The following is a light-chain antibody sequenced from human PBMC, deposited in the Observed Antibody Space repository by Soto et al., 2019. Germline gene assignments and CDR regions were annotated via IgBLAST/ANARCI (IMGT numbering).Light chain of an antibody. CDR2: DSS. V-gene: IGKV1-9*01. CDR1: QSISSY. J-gene: IGKJ4*01. Sequence: DIQLTQSPSFLSASVGDIVTVTCRASQSISSYLAWYQQKPGKAPKLLIYDSSTLQSRVPSRFSGSGSGTEFTLTTSSLQPEDFATYYCQQLNSYPLTFGGGTKVEIK. CDR3: QQLNSYPLT.